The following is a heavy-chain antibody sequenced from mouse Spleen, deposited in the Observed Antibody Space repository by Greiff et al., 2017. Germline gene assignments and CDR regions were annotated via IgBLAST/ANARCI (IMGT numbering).Heavy chain of an antibody. J-gene: IGHJ1*01. CDR3: TRSYYDGSRYWYCDV. D-gene: IGHD1-1*01. CDR2: IDPENGDT. V-gene: IGHV14-4*01. CDR1: GFNIKDDY. Sequence: EVQLQESGAELVRPGASVKLSCTASGFNIKDDYMHWVKQRPEQGLEWIGWIDPENGDTEYASKFQGKATITADTSSNTAYLQLSSLKSEETAVYYCTRSYYDGSRYWYCDVWGAGTTVTVSS.